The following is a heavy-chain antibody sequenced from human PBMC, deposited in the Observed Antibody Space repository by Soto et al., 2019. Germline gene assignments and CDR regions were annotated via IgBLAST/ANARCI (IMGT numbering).Heavy chain of an antibody. Sequence: EVQLVESGGGLVQPGGSLRLSCAASGFTFSSYEMNWVRQAPGKGLEWVSYISSSGSTIYYADSAKGRFTISRDKAKNSRYLQMSSLRAEETAVYYCARDFRRITMVRGSRGSGMDVWGQGTTVTVSS. CDR3: ARDFRRITMVRGSRGSGMDV. CDR2: ISSSGSTI. V-gene: IGHV3-48*03. J-gene: IGHJ6*02. D-gene: IGHD3-10*01. CDR1: GFTFSSYE.